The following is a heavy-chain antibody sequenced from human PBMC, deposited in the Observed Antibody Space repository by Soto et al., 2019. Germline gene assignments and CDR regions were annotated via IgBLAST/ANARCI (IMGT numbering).Heavy chain of an antibody. V-gene: IGHV3-74*01. Sequence: PGGSLRLSCTASGFTFSSYWMHWVRQAPGKGLVWVSRINSDGSTTNYADSVKGRFTISRDNSKNTLYLQMNSLRAEDTAVYYCARNGDSYDSSGYYIAGFDPWGQGTLVTVSS. CDR3: ARNGDSYDSSGYYIAGFDP. J-gene: IGHJ5*02. D-gene: IGHD3-22*01. CDR1: GFTFSSYW. CDR2: INSDGSTT.